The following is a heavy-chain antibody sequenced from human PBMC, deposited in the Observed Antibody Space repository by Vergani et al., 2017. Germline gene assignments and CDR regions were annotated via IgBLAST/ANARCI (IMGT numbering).Heavy chain of an antibody. J-gene: IGHJ3*02. D-gene: IGHD5-12*01. V-gene: IGHV4-34*01. CDR3: ARVMSGYDFFYAFDI. CDR1: GGSFSGYY. CDR2: INHSGST. Sequence: QVQLQQWGAGLLKPSETLSLTCAVYGGSFSGYYWSWIRQPPGKGLEWIGEINHSGSTNYNPSLKSRVTISVDRSKNQFSLKLSSVTAADTAVYYCARVMSGYDFFYAFDIWGQGTMVTVSS.